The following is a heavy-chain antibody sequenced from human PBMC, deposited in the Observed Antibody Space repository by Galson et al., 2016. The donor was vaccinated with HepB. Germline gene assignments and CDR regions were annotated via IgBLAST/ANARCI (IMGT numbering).Heavy chain of an antibody. D-gene: IGHD6-19*01. Sequence: SLRLSCAASGFTFSSYAMHWVRQAPGKGLEWVAVISYDGSNKYYADSVKGRFTISRDNSKNTLYLQMYSLRAEDTAVYFCARDGGSGWYPLYYFDYWGQGTLVTVSS. CDR3: ARDGGSGWYPLYYFDY. CDR1: GFTFSSYA. CDR2: ISYDGSNK. V-gene: IGHV3-30-3*01. J-gene: IGHJ4*02.